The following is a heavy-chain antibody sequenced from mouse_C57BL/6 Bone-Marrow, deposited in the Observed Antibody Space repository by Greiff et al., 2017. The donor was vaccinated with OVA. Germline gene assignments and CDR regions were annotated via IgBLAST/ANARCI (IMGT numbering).Heavy chain of an antibody. CDR2: ISSGSSTI. D-gene: IGHD3-1*01. V-gene: IGHV5-17*01. CDR1: GFTFSDYG. Sequence: EVKLVESGGGLVKPGGSLKLSCAASGFTFSDYGMHWVRQAPEQGLEWVAYISSGSSTIYYADTVKGRFTISRDNAKNTLFLQMTSLRSEDTAMYYCARSLGGYLDDWGQGTTLTGSS. J-gene: IGHJ2*01. CDR3: ARSLGGYLDD.